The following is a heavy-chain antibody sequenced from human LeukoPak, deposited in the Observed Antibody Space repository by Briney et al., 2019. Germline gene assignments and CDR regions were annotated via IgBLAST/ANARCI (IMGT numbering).Heavy chain of an antibody. CDR3: ARLQVGATNFDY. CDR1: GYSFTTFR. Sequence: RGESLKISCKGSGYSFTTFRIAWVRQMPGKGLEWMGRIDPSDSYTNYSPSFQGHVTISADKSISTAYLQWSSLKASDTAMYYCARLQVGATNFDYWGQETLVTVSS. CDR2: IDPSDSYT. J-gene: IGHJ4*02. D-gene: IGHD1-26*01. V-gene: IGHV5-10-1*01.